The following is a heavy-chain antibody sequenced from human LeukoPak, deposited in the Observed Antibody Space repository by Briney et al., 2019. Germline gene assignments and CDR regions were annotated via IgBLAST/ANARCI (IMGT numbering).Heavy chain of an antibody. CDR1: GFTFSSYG. D-gene: IGHD3-10*01. J-gene: IGHJ3*02. CDR3: AKDKDGSGNDAFDI. Sequence: GGSLRLSCAASGFTFSSYGMHWVRQAPGKGLEWVAVISYDGSNKYYADSVKGRFTISRDNAKNSLYLQMNSLRAEDTALYYCAKDKDGSGNDAFDIWGQGTMVTVSS. CDR2: ISYDGSNK. V-gene: IGHV3-30*18.